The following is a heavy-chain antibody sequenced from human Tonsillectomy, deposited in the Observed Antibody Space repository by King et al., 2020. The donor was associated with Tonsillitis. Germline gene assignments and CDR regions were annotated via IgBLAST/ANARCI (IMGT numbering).Heavy chain of an antibody. V-gene: IGHV3-23*01. CDR2: ISGRGTTT. J-gene: IGHJ4*01. CDR1: GVTFTTSP. D-gene: IGHD3-10*01. Sequence: VQLLESGGGLVQPGGSLRLSCVASGVTFTTSPMSWVRQAPGKGLEWVSAISGRGTTTYYSDSVKGRFTISRDNFINTLYLQMHALKVEDSAVFYCAKASLWFGEVDYWGHGTLVTVSS. CDR3: AKASLWFGEVDY.